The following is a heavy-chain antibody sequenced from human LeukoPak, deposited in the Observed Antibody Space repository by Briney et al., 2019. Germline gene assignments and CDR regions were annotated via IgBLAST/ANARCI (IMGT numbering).Heavy chain of an antibody. Sequence: ASVKVSCKASGYTFTGYYMHWVRQAPGQGLEWMGRINHNSGGTNYAQKFQGRVTMTRDTSISTAYMELSRLRSDDTAVYYCARPITMIVVATPWKDAFDIWGQGTMVTVSS. V-gene: IGHV1-2*06. D-gene: IGHD3-22*01. J-gene: IGHJ3*02. CDR3: ARPITMIVVATPWKDAFDI. CDR2: INHNSGGT. CDR1: GYTFTGYY.